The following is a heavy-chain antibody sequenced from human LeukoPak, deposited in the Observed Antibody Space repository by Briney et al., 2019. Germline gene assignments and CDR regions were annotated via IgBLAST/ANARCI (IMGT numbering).Heavy chain of an antibody. CDR1: GYTFTSYD. CDR3: AGGGYTSTWYGRWFDP. V-gene: IGHV1-8*01. Sequence: ASVKVSCKASGYTFTSYDITWVRQATGQGLEWMGWMNPNTGNTGYAQKFQGRVTMTRNISITTAYMELSSLRSEDTAVYYCAGGGYTSTWYGRWFDPWGQGTLVTVSS. CDR2: MNPNTGNT. J-gene: IGHJ5*02. D-gene: IGHD6-13*01.